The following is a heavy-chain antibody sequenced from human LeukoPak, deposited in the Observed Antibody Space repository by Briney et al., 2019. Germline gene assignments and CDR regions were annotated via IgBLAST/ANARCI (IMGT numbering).Heavy chain of an antibody. D-gene: IGHD3-10*01. CDR3: ARHLVWFGELDGMDV. CDR1: GYSFSGYW. V-gene: IGHV5-51*01. J-gene: IGHJ6*02. Sequence: GESLKISCKGSGYSFSGYWVAWVRQMPGRGLEWMGIIYPDDSDTRYSPSFQGQVTISADKSISTAYLQWSSLKASDTAMYYCARHLVWFGELDGMDVWGQGTTVTVSS. CDR2: IYPDDSDT.